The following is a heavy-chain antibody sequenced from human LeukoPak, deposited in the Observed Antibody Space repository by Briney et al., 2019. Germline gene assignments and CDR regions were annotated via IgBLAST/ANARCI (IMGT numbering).Heavy chain of an antibody. J-gene: IGHJ4*02. CDR3: ARVYDSSGYYLAY. V-gene: IGHV4-34*01. Sequence: SETLSLTCAVYGGSFSDYYWTWIRQPPGKGLEWIGEINHSGSTNYNPPLKSRVTLSADTSKNQFSLKLNSVTAADTAVYYCARVYDSSGYYLAYWGQGTLVTVSS. D-gene: IGHD3-22*01. CDR1: GGSFSDYY. CDR2: INHSGST.